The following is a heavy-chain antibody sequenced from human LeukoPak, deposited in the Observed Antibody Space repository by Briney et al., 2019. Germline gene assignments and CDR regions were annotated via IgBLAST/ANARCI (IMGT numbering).Heavy chain of an antibody. J-gene: IGHJ4*02. Sequence: GSLRLSCAASGFTFSSYWMSWVRQPPGKGLEWVANIKQDGSERYYVDSVKGRFTISRDNAKKSVYLQMNSLRGEDTAVYYCATDGGPFDDWGQGTLVTVSS. CDR2: IKQDGSER. V-gene: IGHV3-7*01. CDR3: ATDGGPFDD. CDR1: GFTFSSYW. D-gene: IGHD3-3*01.